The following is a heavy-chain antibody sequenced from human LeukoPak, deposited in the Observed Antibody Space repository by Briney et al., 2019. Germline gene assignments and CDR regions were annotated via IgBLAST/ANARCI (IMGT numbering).Heavy chain of an antibody. CDR3: VADSENRSGGDF. CDR2: IDSAGARI. D-gene: IGHD3-10*01. V-gene: IGHV3-74*01. CDR1: GFGFSGYW. Sequence: GGSLRLSCAGSGFGFSGYWIHWVRQVPGKGLAWVSRIDSAGARIQYAGSVKGRFTISRDNAKNTVYLQMNSLRPEDTAVYYCVADSENRSGGDFWGQGTLVTVSP. J-gene: IGHJ4*02.